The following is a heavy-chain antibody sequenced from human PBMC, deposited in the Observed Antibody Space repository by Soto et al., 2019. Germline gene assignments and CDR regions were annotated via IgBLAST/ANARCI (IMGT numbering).Heavy chain of an antibody. CDR2: ISSSSSYI. J-gene: IGHJ6*02. Sequence: GGSLRLSCAASGFTFSSYSMNWVRQAPGKGLEWVSSISSSSSYIYYADSVKGRFTISRDNAKNSLYLQMNSLRAEDTAVYYCAGDRSGYSSNEDYYYGMDVWGQGTTVTVSS. D-gene: IGHD6-13*01. CDR3: AGDRSGYSSNEDYYYGMDV. CDR1: GFTFSSYS. V-gene: IGHV3-21*01.